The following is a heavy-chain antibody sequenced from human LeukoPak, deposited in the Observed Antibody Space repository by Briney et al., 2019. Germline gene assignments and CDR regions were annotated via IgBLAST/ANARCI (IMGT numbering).Heavy chain of an antibody. CDR3: AMAGYSGYDSKDY. J-gene: IGHJ4*02. Sequence: GGSLRLSCAASGFTFCSYSMNWVRQAPGKGLEWVSYISSSSSTIYYADSVKGRFTISRDNAKNSLYLQMNSLRAEDTAVYYCAMAGYSGYDSKDYWGQGTLVTVSS. D-gene: IGHD5-12*01. CDR1: GFTFCSYS. V-gene: IGHV3-48*04. CDR2: ISSSSSTI.